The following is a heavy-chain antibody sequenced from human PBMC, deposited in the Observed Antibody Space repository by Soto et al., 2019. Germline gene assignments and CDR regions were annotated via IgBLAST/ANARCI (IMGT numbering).Heavy chain of an antibody. CDR2: ISGSGGST. V-gene: IGHV3-23*01. CDR1: GFTFSSYA. CDR3: AKVPYSSGWYLDY. Sequence: GGSLRLSCAASGFTFSSYAMSWVRRAPGKGLEWVSAISGSGGSTYYADSVKGRFTISRDNSKNTLYLQMNSLRAEDTAVYYCAKVPYSSGWYLDYWGQGTLVTVSS. D-gene: IGHD6-19*01. J-gene: IGHJ4*02.